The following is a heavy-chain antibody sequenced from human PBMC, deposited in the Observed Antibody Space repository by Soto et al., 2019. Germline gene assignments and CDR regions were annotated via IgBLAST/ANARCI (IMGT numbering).Heavy chain of an antibody. CDR1: GGTFSSYA. V-gene: IGHV1-69*06. Sequence: SGKVCCKASGGTFSSYAISWVRQAPGQGLELMGGIIPIFGTANYAQKFQGRVTITADKSTSTAYMELSSLRSEDTAVYYCARDVLRYYDFWSGEMNGMDVWGQGTTVTV. D-gene: IGHD3-3*01. CDR3: ARDVLRYYDFWSGEMNGMDV. J-gene: IGHJ6*02. CDR2: IIPIFGTA.